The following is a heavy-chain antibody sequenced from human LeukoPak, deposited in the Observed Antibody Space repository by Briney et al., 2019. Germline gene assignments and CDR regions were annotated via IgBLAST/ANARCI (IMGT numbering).Heavy chain of an antibody. D-gene: IGHD3-22*01. J-gene: IGHJ4*02. V-gene: IGHV3-21*01. CDR2: ISSSSSYI. Sequence: GGSLRLSCAASGFTFSSYSMNWVRQAPGKGLEWVSSISSSSSYIYYADSVKGRFTISRDNAKNSLYLQMNSLRAEDTAVYYCAQGSGYYGNYFDYWGQGTLVTVSS. CDR1: GFTFSSYS. CDR3: AQGSGYYGNYFDY.